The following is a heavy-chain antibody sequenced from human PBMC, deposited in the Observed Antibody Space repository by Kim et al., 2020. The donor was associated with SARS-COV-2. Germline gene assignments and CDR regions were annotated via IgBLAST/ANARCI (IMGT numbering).Heavy chain of an antibody. V-gene: IGHV3-23*01. D-gene: IGHD6-6*01. J-gene: IGHJ4*02. CDR3: AKCPVTSSSSPFDY. Sequence: AASVKGRFTISRDNSKNTLYLQMNSLRAEDTAVYYCAKCPVTSSSSPFDYWGQGTLVTVSS.